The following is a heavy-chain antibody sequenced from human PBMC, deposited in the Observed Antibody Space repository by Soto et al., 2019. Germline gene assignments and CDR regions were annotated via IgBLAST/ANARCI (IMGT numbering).Heavy chain of an antibody. Sequence: QVQLVESGGGVVQPGRSLRLSCAASGFTFSSYGMHWVRQAPGKGLEWVAVIWDDGSNKYYADSVKGRFTISRDNSKNTLYRQMNSLRAEDTAVYYCSRAPYYYDSSGDFDYWGQGTLVTVSS. V-gene: IGHV3-33*01. J-gene: IGHJ4*02. D-gene: IGHD3-22*01. CDR3: SRAPYYYDSSGDFDY. CDR1: GFTFSSYG. CDR2: IWDDGSNK.